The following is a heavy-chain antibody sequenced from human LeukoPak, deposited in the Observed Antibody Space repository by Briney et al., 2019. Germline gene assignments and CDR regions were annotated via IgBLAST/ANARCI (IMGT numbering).Heavy chain of an antibody. CDR3: AREGYYDFWSALGNYYYYYMDV. J-gene: IGHJ6*03. D-gene: IGHD3-3*01. CDR2: IYTSGST. CDR1: GGSSSSGSYY. V-gene: IGHV4-61*02. Sequence: PSETLSLTCTVSGGSSSSGSYYWSWIRQPAGKGLEWIGRIYTSGSTNYNPSLKSRVTISVDTSKNQFSLKLSSVTAADTAVYYCAREGYYDFWSALGNYYYYYMDVWGKGTTVTVSS.